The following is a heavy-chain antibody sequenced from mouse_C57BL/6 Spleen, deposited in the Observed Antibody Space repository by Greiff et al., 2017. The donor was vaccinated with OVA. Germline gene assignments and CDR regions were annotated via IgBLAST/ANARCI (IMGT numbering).Heavy chain of an antibody. Sequence: QVQLQQPGAELVKPGASVKMSCKASGYTFTSYWITWVKQRPGQGLEWIGDIYPGSGSTNYNEKFKSKATLTVDTSSGTAYMQLSSLTSEDSAVYYCARGDYSNSRYFDVWGTGTTVTVSS. CDR1: GYTFTSYW. CDR2: IYPGSGST. CDR3: ARGDYSNSRYFDV. V-gene: IGHV1-55*01. D-gene: IGHD2-5*01. J-gene: IGHJ1*03.